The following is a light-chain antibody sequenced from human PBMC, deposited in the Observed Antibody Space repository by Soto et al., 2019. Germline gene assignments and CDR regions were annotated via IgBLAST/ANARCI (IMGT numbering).Light chain of an antibody. CDR1: PSNIGSNY. J-gene: IGLJ2*01. CDR2: GNN. Sequence: QSVLTQPPSASGAPGQTVTLSCSGSPSNIGSNYVYWYQHLPGTAPKLLIHGNNDRPSGVSDRFSASKSGTSASLAITGLQAEDEADYYCQSYDSSLRVYVVFGGGTKLTVL. V-gene: IGLV1-40*01. CDR3: QSYDSSLRVYVV.